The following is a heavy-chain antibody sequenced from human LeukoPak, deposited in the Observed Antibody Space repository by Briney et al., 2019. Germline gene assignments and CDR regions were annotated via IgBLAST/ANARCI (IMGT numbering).Heavy chain of an antibody. V-gene: IGHV4-34*01. J-gene: IGHJ4*02. CDR2: INHSGST. D-gene: IGHD3-22*01. CDR3: AREQAGYDSSGYQFDY. Sequence: SETLSLTCAVYGGSFSGYYWSWIRQPPGKGLEWIGEINHSGSTYYNPSLKSRVTISVDTSKNQFSLKLSSVTAADTAVYYCAREQAGYDSSGYQFDYWGQGTLVTVSS. CDR1: GGSFSGYY.